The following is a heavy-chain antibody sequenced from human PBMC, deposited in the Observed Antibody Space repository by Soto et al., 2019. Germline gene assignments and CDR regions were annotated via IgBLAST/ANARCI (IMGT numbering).Heavy chain of an antibody. J-gene: IGHJ4*02. CDR3: AKDGSIALNYYFDH. CDR2: ISGSGVFM. Sequence: GGSLRLSCGASGFTFSSYPMSWVRQAPGKGLGWVSAISGSGVFMDYSDSVKGRFTISRDNSKNTLYLEMNNVRAEDTALYYCAKDGSIALNYYFDHWGQGALVTVS. CDR1: GFTFSSYP. D-gene: IGHD2-21*01. V-gene: IGHV3-23*01.